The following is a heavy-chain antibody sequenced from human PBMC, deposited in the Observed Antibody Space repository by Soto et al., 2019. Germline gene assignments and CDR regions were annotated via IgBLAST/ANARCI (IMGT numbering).Heavy chain of an antibody. CDR1: GYTFSSYG. D-gene: IGHD2-8*02. CDR3: ARIDCTANNGKPYYRYGMDV. V-gene: IGHV3-23*01. CDR2: ISGSGGST. J-gene: IGHJ6*02. Sequence: VGSPSVSSEGSGYTFSSYGLRWVRQAPGTGMAWVSAISGSGGSTYYAEAVKGRFTISRDNSKNTLYLQMNSLRDEDTAVYYCARIDCTANNGKPYYRYGMDVWRQGSTDSVTS.